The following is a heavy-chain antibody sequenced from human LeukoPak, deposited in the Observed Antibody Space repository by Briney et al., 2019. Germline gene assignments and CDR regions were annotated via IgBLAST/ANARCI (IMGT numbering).Heavy chain of an antibody. CDR3: ARQNDFRLDY. CDR1: GYSFTSYW. Sequence: GESLKISCKGSGYSFTSYWIGWVRQMPGKGLEWMGIIYPGDSDTRYSPSFQGQVTISVDTSIGTAYLQWSSLKASDIAIYYCARQNDFRLDYWGQGTLVTVSS. D-gene: IGHD3-3*01. J-gene: IGHJ4*02. V-gene: IGHV5-51*01. CDR2: IYPGDSDT.